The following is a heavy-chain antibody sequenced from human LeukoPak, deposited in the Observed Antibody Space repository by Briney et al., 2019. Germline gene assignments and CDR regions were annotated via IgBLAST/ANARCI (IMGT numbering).Heavy chain of an antibody. CDR1: GGSFSGYY. J-gene: IGHJ4*02. Sequence: PSETLSLTCAVYGGSFSGYYWSWLRQPPGKGLEWIGEINHSGSTNYNPSLKSRVTISVDTSKNQFSLKLSSVTAADTAVYYCARGVNYYDSSGYYSWGQGTLVTVSS. CDR2: INHSGST. D-gene: IGHD3-22*01. CDR3: ARGVNYYDSSGYYS. V-gene: IGHV4-34*01.